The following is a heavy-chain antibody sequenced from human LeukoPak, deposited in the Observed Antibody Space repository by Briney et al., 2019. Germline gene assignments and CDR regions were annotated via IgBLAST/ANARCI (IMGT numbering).Heavy chain of an antibody. CDR2: MNPNSGNT. Sequence: ASVKVSCKASGYTFTSYDINWVRQATGQGLEWMGWMNPNSGNTGYAQKFQGRVTMTRNTSVSTAYMELSSLRSEDTAVYYCARGLARTSMVTRGGVRFDYWGQGTLVTVSS. CDR1: GYTFTSYD. J-gene: IGHJ4*02. D-gene: IGHD5-18*01. CDR3: ARGLARTSMVTRGGVRFDY. V-gene: IGHV1-8*01.